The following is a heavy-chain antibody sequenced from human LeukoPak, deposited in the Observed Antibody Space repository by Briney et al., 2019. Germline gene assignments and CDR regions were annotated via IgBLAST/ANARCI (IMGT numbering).Heavy chain of an antibody. CDR1: GYTFTSYF. Sequence: WASVKVSCKASGYTFTSYFMHWVRQAPGQGLEWMGTINPNDGSTSYAQNFQGRVTLTRDTSTSTVYMELSSLRSEDTAVYYCARAGIAAAAPLDVWGKGTTVTVSS. D-gene: IGHD6-13*01. J-gene: IGHJ6*04. V-gene: IGHV1-46*01. CDR2: INPNDGST. CDR3: ARAGIAAAAPLDV.